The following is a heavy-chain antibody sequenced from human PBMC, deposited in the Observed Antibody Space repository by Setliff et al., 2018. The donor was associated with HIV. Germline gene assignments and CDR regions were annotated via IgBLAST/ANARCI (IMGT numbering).Heavy chain of an antibody. D-gene: IGHD3-22*01. CDR2: IYTSGST. J-gene: IGHJ6*02. Sequence: SLTCTVSGGSISSGSYYRSWIRQPAGKGLEWIGRIYTSGSTNYNPSLKSRVTISVDTSKNQFSLKLSSVTAADTAVYYCARAPITMIVVVNYGMDVWGQGTTVTVSS. CDR1: GGSISSGSYY. CDR3: ARAPITMIVVVNYGMDV. V-gene: IGHV4-61*02.